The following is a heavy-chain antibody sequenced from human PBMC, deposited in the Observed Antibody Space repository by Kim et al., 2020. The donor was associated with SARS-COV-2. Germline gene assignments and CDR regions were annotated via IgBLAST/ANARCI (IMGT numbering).Heavy chain of an antibody. Sequence: GGSLRLSCAASGFTFSNAWMSWVRQAPGKGLEWVGRIKSKTDGGTTDYAAPVKGRFTISRDDSKNTLYLQMNSLKTEDTAVYYCTTDLDYSNYLGRYFGYYYYGMDVWGQGTTVTVSS. D-gene: IGHD4-4*01. CDR2: IKSKTDGGTT. CDR3: TTDLDYSNYLGRYFGYYYYGMDV. J-gene: IGHJ6*02. CDR1: GFTFSNAW. V-gene: IGHV3-15*01.